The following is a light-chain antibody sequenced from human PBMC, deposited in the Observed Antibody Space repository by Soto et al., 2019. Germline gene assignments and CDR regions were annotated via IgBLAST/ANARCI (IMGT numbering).Light chain of an antibody. V-gene: IGKV3-20*01. J-gene: IGKJ2*01. Sequence: EIVLTQSPGTLSLSPGESASLSCRASQSLSNDYLAWYQLKRGQAPRLLMYGASSRATGIPDRISGSGSGTDFTLTISSLEPEDFAMYYCKQYGSLPYTFGQGTYLEIK. CDR2: GAS. CDR1: QSLSNDY. CDR3: KQYGSLPYT.